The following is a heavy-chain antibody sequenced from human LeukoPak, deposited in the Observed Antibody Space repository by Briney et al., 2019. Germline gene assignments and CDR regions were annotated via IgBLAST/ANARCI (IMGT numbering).Heavy chain of an antibody. CDR2: ISFSGRST. CDR3: AKDREKAVGATIFGH. D-gene: IGHD1-26*01. Sequence: AGGSLRLSCAVSGFTFSDYAMSWVRQAPGKGLEWVLGISFSGRSTNYADSVKGRFIISRDNSNNTLYLQMNSLRAEDTAVYYCAKDREKAVGATIFGHWGQGTLVTVSS. V-gene: IGHV3-23*01. CDR1: GFTFSDYA. J-gene: IGHJ4*02.